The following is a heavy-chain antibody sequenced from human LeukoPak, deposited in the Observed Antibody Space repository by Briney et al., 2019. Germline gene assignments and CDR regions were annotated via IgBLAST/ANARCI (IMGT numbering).Heavy chain of an antibody. CDR1: GFTFSSYA. CDR2: ISGSGGST. Sequence: GGSLRLSCAASGFTFSSYAMSWVRQAPGKGLEWVSAISGSGGSTYYADSVKGRFTISRDNSKNTLYLQMNNLRPEDTALYYDAKEIYGWDVMDVWGKGTTVTISS. V-gene: IGHV3-23*01. J-gene: IGHJ6*03. CDR3: AKEIYGWDVMDV. D-gene: IGHD3-10*01.